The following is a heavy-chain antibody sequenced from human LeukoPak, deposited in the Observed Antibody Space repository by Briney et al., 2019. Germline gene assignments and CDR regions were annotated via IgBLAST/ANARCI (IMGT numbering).Heavy chain of an antibody. V-gene: IGHV3-30*02. CDR2: IRHDESNK. CDR3: AKEQWLVPGDAFDI. Sequence: GGSLRLSCAASGFTFSSYGMHWVRQAPGKGLEWMAFIRHDESNKYYADSVKGRFTISRDNSKNTLYLQMNSLRAEDTAVYYCAKEQWLVPGDAFDIWGQGTMVTVSS. J-gene: IGHJ3*02. D-gene: IGHD6-19*01. CDR1: GFTFSSYG.